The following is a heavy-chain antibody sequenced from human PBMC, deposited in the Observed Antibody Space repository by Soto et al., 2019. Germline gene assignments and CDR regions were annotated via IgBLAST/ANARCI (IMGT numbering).Heavy chain of an antibody. CDR1: GITFSDYY. CDR3: ARELDGMDV. Sequence: QVQLVESGGGLVKPGGSLRLSRAASGITFSDYYMNWIRQAPGKGLEWVSYISSSGHYTEHTDSVRGRFTTSRDNARNSLYLQMNSLRVEDMGVYYCARELDGMDVWGQGTTVTVSS. V-gene: IGHV3-11*05. CDR2: ISSSGHYT. J-gene: IGHJ6*02.